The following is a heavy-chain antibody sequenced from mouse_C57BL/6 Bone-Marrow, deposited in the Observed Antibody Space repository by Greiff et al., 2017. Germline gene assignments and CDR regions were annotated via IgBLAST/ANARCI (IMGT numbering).Heavy chain of an antibody. J-gene: IGHJ2*01. CDR1: GYTFTSYW. V-gene: IGHV1-55*01. Sequence: VQLQQPGAELVKPGASVKMSCKASGYTFTSYWITWVKQRPGQGLEWIGDIYPTSGRTNYNEKFKNKAILTVVTSSNTAYMQLSSLTSEDSAVFYCARSGPLGRSFDYWGQGTTLTVSS. D-gene: IGHD4-1*01. CDR3: ARSGPLGRSFDY. CDR2: IYPTSGRT.